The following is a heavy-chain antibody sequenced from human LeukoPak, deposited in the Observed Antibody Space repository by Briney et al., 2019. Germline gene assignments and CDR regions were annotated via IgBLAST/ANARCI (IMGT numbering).Heavy chain of an antibody. Sequence: PGGSLRLSCAASGFTFSSYGMHWVRQAPGKGLEWVSVIYSGGSTYYADSVKGRFTISRDNAKNSLYLQMNSLRAEDTAVYYCARGCNDILTGYSLCYYYGMDVWGQGTTVTVSS. D-gene: IGHD3-9*01. CDR1: GFTFSSYG. CDR3: ARGCNDILTGYSLCYYYGMDV. J-gene: IGHJ6*02. CDR2: IYSGGST. V-gene: IGHV3-NL1*01.